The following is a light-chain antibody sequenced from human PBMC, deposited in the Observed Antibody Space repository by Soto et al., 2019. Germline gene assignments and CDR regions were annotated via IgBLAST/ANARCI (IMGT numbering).Light chain of an antibody. CDR2: DAS. CDR3: QQRSNWPLT. J-gene: IGKJ4*01. CDR1: QSVSSY. V-gene: IGKV3-11*01. Sequence: IVLTQSPATLSLSPGERATLSCRASQSVSSYLAWYQQKPGQAPSLLIYDASNRATGIPARFSGSGSGTDFTLTSSSLEPEDFAVYYCQQRSNWPLTFGGGTKVEIK.